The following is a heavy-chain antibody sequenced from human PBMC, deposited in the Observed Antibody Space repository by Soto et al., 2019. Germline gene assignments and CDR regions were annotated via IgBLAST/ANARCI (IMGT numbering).Heavy chain of an antibody. D-gene: IGHD6-13*01. CDR2: ISWNSGSI. Sequence: GGSLRLSCAASGFTFDDYAMHWVRQAPGKGLEWVSGISWNSGSIGYADSVKGRFTISRDNAKNSLYLQMNSLRAEDTALYYCAKGGTLIAAAGTDWGQGTLVTVSS. V-gene: IGHV3-9*01. J-gene: IGHJ4*02. CDR1: GFTFDDYA. CDR3: AKGGTLIAAAGTD.